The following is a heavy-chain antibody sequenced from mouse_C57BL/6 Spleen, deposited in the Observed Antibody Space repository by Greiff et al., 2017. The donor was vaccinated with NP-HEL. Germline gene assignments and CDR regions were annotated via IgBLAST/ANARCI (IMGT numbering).Heavy chain of an antibody. Sequence: EVQLQESGPELVKPGASVKISCKASGYSFTDYNMNWVKQSNGKSLEWIGVINPNYGTTSYNQKFKGKATLTVDQSSSTAYMQLNSLTSEDSAVYYCASPYYYGSSSYAMDYWGQGTSVTVSS. CDR3: ASPYYYGSSSYAMDY. CDR1: GYSFTDYN. CDR2: INPNYGTT. D-gene: IGHD1-1*01. V-gene: IGHV1-39*01. J-gene: IGHJ4*01.